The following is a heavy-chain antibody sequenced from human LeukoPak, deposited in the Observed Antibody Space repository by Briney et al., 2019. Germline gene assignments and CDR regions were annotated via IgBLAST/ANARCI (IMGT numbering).Heavy chain of an antibody. CDR3: AKLSSRPGTFDY. J-gene: IGHJ4*02. Sequence: PSETLSLTCAVYGGSFSGYYWSWIRQPPGKGLEWIGEINHSGSTNYNPSLKSRVTISVDTSKNQFSLKLSSVTAADTAVYYCAKLSSRPGTFDYWGQGTLVTVSS. CDR2: INHSGST. CDR1: GGSFSGYY. D-gene: IGHD6-13*01. V-gene: IGHV4-34*01.